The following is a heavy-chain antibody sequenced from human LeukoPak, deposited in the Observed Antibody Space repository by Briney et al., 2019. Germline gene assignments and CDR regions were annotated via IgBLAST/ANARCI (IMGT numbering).Heavy chain of an antibody. Sequence: PGGSLRLSCAASGFTFSSYGMHWVRQAPGKGLEWVAVLWYDGSNKYYADSVKGRLTISRDNSKNTLYLQMNSLRAEDTAVYYCARDLNMVRGVMTYSWFDPWGQGTLVTVSS. V-gene: IGHV3-33*01. CDR2: LWYDGSNK. CDR3: ARDLNMVRGVMTYSWFDP. J-gene: IGHJ5*02. D-gene: IGHD3-10*01. CDR1: GFTFSSYG.